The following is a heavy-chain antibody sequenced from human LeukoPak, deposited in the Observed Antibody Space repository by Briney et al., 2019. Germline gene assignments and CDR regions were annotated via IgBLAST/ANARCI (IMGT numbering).Heavy chain of an antibody. CDR1: GDTFTGYN. Sequence: AASVKVSCKASGDTFTGYNMHWVRQAPGQGPEWMGWINPNSGGTNYAQKFQGRVTMTRDTSISTAYMELSRLKSDDRAVYSCASSDRDNFDFWGQGTLVTVSS. V-gene: IGHV1-2*02. CDR3: ASSDRDNFDF. CDR2: INPNSGGT. J-gene: IGHJ4*02.